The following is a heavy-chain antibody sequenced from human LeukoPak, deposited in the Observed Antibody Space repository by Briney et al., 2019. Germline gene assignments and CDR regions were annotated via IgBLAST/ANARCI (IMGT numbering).Heavy chain of an antibody. CDR2: IYYSGST. J-gene: IGHJ4*02. Sequence: SETLSLTCTVSGGSISSSSYYWGWIRQPPGKGLEWIGSIYYSGSTYYNPSLKSRVTISVDTSKNQFSLKLSSVTAADTAVYYCARVPAAASMDYWGQGTLVTVSS. CDR1: GGSISSSSYY. D-gene: IGHD2-2*01. CDR3: ARVPAAASMDY. V-gene: IGHV4-39*07.